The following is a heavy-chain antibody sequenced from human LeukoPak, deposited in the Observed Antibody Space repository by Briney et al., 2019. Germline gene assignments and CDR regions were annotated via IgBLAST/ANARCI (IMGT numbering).Heavy chain of an antibody. J-gene: IGHJ4*02. CDR3: AKDQDLITRGFDY. CDR2: ISDSGGDT. D-gene: IGHD3-16*01. Sequence: PGGSLRLSCAASGFTFSNYAMSWVRQAPGKGLEWVSAISDSGGDTYYADSVKGRFTISRDNSKNTLYLQMNSLRAGDTAVYYCAKDQDLITRGFDYWGQGTRVTVSS. V-gene: IGHV3-23*01. CDR1: GFTFSNYA.